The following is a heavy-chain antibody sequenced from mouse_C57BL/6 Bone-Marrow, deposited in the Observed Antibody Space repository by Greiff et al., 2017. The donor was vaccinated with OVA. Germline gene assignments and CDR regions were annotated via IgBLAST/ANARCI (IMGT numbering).Heavy chain of an antibody. CDR2: IVTGGGT. CDR1: GFSLTSYA. CDR3: ASYGSSLYWYFDV. D-gene: IGHD1-1*01. V-gene: IGHV2-9-1*01. J-gene: IGHJ1*03. Sequence: QEQLKESGPGLVALSQSLSITCTVSGFSLTSYAISWVRQPPGKGLEWLGVIVTGGGTNYTSALKSRLSISKDNSKSQVFLKMNSLQTYDTARYYWASYGSSLYWYFDVWDTETTVTVTS.